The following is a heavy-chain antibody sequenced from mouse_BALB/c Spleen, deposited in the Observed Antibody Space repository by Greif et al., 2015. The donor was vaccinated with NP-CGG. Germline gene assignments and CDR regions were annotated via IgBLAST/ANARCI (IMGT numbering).Heavy chain of an antibody. CDR2: IHPSDSET. J-gene: IGHJ3*01. Sequence: VKLMESGAELVRPGASVKLSCKASGYSFTSYWMNWVKQRPGQGLEWIGMIHPSDSETRLNQKFKDKATLTVDKSSSPAYLNRGAPTSEDSAPFSWERGGGTSPAWFASWGQGTLVPVSA. CDR1: GYSFTSYW. D-gene: IGHD6-1*01. V-gene: IGHV1S82*01. CDR3: ERGGGTSPAWFAS.